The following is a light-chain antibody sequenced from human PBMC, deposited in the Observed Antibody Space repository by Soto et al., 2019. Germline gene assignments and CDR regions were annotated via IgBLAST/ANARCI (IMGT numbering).Light chain of an antibody. Sequence: NFMLTQPHSVSESPGKTVTLSCTRSSGSIASNYVQWYQQRPGSAPTVVIYENKQRPSGVPDRFSGSIDSSSNSASLTISGLKTEDEADYYCQSYYTNDRVFGGGTKLTVL. J-gene: IGLJ3*02. V-gene: IGLV6-57*04. CDR2: ENK. CDR3: QSYYTNDRV. CDR1: SGSIASNY.